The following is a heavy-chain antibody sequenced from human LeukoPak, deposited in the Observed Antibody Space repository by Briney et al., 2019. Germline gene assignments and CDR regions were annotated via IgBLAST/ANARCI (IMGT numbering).Heavy chain of an antibody. CDR3: ARDGASSGWYGDYYYYGMDV. CDR1: GFTFDDYA. CDR2: ISWNSGSI. J-gene: IGHJ6*02. D-gene: IGHD6-19*01. Sequence: GGSLRLSCAASGFTFDDYAMHWVRQAPGKGLEWVSGISWNSGSIGYADSVKGRFTISRDNAKNSLYLQMNSLRAEDTAVYYCARDGASSGWYGDYYYYGMDVWGQGTTVTVSS. V-gene: IGHV3-9*01.